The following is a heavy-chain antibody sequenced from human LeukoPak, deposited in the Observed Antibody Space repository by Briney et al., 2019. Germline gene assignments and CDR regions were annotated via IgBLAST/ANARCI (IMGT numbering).Heavy chain of an antibody. CDR3: ARAVGYCSSGSCLDY. Sequence: GGSLRLSCAASGFTFSSYSMNWVRQAPGKGLEWVSSISSSSSYIYYADSVKGRFTISRDNAKNSLYLQMNSLRAEDTAVYYCARAVGYCSSGSCLDYWGQGTLVTVSS. V-gene: IGHV3-21*01. CDR1: GFTFSSYS. CDR2: ISSSSSYI. D-gene: IGHD2-15*01. J-gene: IGHJ4*02.